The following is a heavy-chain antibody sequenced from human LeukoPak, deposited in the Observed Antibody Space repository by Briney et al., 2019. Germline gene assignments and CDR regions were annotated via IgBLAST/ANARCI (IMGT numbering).Heavy chain of an antibody. V-gene: IGHV3-48*02. CDR2: ISSSSSTI. CDR3: ARGVVAATRNNWFDP. Sequence: GGSLRLSCAASGFTFSSYSMNWVRQAPGKGLEWVSYISSSSSTIYYADSVKGRFTISRDNAKNSLYLQMNSLRDEDTAVYYCARGVVAATRNNWFDPWGQGTLVTVSS. D-gene: IGHD2-15*01. J-gene: IGHJ5*02. CDR1: GFTFSSYS.